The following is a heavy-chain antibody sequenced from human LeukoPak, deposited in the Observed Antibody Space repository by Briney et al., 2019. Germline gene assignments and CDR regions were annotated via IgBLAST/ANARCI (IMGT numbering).Heavy chain of an antibody. CDR2: IYYSGST. CDR1: GGSISSSSYY. Sequence: SETLSLTCIVSGGSISSSSYYWGWIRQPPVKGLEWTGRIYYSGSTNYNPSLKSRVTISVDTSKTQFSLKLSSVTAADTAVYYCARVRDFDFWSGYSDYWGQGTLVTVSS. J-gene: IGHJ4*02. V-gene: IGHV4-39*07. CDR3: ARVRDFDFWSGYSDY. D-gene: IGHD3-3*01.